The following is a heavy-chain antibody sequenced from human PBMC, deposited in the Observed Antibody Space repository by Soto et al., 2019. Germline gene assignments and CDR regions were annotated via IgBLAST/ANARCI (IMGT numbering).Heavy chain of an antibody. CDR1: GFSLTTSGVG. CDR3: AHRQIAAAGIDYFNY. D-gene: IGHD6-13*01. CDR2: IYWDDDK. V-gene: IGHV2-5*02. J-gene: IGHJ4*02. Sequence: SGPTLVNPTQTLTLTCTFSGFSLTTSGVGVGWIRQPPGKALEWLALIYWDDDKRYSPSLETRLTITKETSKNQVVLTLTNVDPVDTGTYYCAHRQIAAAGIDYFNYWGLGTLVTVS.